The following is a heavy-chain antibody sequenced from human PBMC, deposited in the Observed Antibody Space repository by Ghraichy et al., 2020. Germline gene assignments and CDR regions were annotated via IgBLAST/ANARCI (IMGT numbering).Heavy chain of an antibody. CDR3: ARDITMVRGMFDP. V-gene: IGHV4-31*03. CDR2: IYYSGST. D-gene: IGHD3-10*01. CDR1: GGSISSGGYY. Sequence: SLNISCTVSGGSISSGGYYWSWIRQHPGMGLEWIGYIYYSGSTYYNPSLKSRVTISVDTSKNQFSLKLSSVTATDTAVYYCARDITMVRGMFDPWGQGTLVTVSS. J-gene: IGHJ5*02.